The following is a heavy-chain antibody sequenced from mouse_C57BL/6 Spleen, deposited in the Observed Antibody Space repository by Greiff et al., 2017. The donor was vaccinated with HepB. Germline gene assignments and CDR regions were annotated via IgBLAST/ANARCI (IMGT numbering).Heavy chain of an antibody. V-gene: IGHV1-61*01. CDR2: IYPSDSET. D-gene: IGHD3-2*02. Sequence: QVQLQQPGAELVRPGSSVKLSCKASGYTFTSYWMDWVKQRPGQGLEWIGNIYPSDSETHYNQKFKDKATLTVDKSSSTAYMQLSSLTSEDSAVYYCARCGLRLEGNAMDYWGQGTSVTVSS. J-gene: IGHJ4*01. CDR1: GYTFTSYW. CDR3: ARCGLRLEGNAMDY.